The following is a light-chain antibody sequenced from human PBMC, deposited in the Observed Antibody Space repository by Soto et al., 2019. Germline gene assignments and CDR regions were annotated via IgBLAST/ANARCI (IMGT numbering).Light chain of an antibody. V-gene: IGKV3-11*01. CDR2: DAS. CDR1: QSVSNY. CDR3: QQRRNWIT. Sequence: EIVLTQSPATLSLSPGERATLSCRASQSVSNYLAWYQQQPGQAPRLLIYDASNWAIGIPARFSGSGCGTDFSLTISSLGPEDFAVYYWQQRRNWITFGQGTRLES. J-gene: IGKJ5*01.